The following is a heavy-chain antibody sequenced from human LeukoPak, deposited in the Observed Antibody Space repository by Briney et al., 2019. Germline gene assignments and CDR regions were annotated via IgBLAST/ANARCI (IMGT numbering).Heavy chain of an antibody. Sequence: SETLSLTCAVYGGSFSGYYWSWIRQHPGKGLEWIGYIYYSGSTYYNPSLKSRVTISVDTSKNQFSLKLSSVTAADTAVYYCARGGDYYDSSLSLFDYWGQGTLVTVSS. D-gene: IGHD3-22*01. CDR2: IYYSGST. CDR3: ARGGDYYDSSLSLFDY. V-gene: IGHV4-31*11. J-gene: IGHJ4*02. CDR1: GGSFSGYY.